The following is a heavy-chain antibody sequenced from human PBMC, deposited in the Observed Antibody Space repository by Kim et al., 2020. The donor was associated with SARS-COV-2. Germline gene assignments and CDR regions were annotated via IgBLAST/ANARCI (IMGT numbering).Heavy chain of an antibody. CDR1: GFTFSSYA. CDR3: ARDSSSWSYSYYYYYYG. V-gene: IGHV3-30*04. D-gene: IGHD6-13*01. Sequence: GGSLRLSCAASGFTFSSYAMHWVRQAPGKGLEWVAVISYDGSNKYYADSVKGRFTISRDNSKNTLYLQMNSLRAEDTAVYYCARDSSSWSYSYYYYYYG. CDR2: ISYDGSNK. J-gene: IGHJ6*01.